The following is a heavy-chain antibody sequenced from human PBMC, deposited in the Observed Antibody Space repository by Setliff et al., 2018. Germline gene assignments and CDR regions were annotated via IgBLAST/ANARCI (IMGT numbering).Heavy chain of an antibody. CDR3: ARASRFGTTMWRGDYYMDV. J-gene: IGHJ6*03. V-gene: IGHV7-4-1*02. D-gene: IGHD3-10*01. Sequence: ASVKVSCKTSGYTFTTYAISWMRQAPGQGLEWMGWINTNTGNPSYAQDFTGRFVFSLDTSVSTAYLQISSLKAEDTAIYYCARASRFGTTMWRGDYYMDVWGKGTTVTVSS. CDR1: GYTFTTYA. CDR2: INTNTGNP.